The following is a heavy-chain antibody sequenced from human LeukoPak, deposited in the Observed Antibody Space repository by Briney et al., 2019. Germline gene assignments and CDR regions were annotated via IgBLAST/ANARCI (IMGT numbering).Heavy chain of an antibody. V-gene: IGHV3-48*03. CDR1: GFTFSSYE. J-gene: IGHJ4*02. Sequence: GGSLRLSCAASGFTFSSYEMNWVRQAPGKGLEWGSYISSSGSTIYYADSVKGRFTISRDNAKNSLYLQMNSLRAEDTAVYYCASSVVTASQFDYCGQGTLVTVSS. D-gene: IGHD2-21*02. CDR2: ISSSGSTI. CDR3: ASSVVTASQFDY.